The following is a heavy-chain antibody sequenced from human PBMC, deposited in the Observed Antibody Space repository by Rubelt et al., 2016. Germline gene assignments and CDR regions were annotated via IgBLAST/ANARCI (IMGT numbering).Heavy chain of an antibody. D-gene: IGHD2-15*01. V-gene: IGHV1-18*01. J-gene: IGHJ4*02. CDR2: ISAYSGNT. CDR1: GYTFTSYG. Sequence: QVQLVQSGAEVKKPGASVKVSCKASGYTFTSYGISWVRQAPGQGLEWMGWISAYSGNTKYSQKFQGRVTITRDTSASTAYMELSSLRSEDTAVYYCARGYCSGGSCYYFDYWGQGTLVTVSS. CDR3: ARGYCSGGSCYYFDY.